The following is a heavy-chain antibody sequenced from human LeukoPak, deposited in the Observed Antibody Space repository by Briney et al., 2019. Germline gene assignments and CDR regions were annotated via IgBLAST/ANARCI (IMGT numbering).Heavy chain of an antibody. CDR3: AKGYCSSTSCYLTQYYYYYMDV. CDR2: INWNGGST. Sequence: GGSLRLSCAASGFTFDDYGMSWVRQAPGKGLEWVSGINWNGGSTGYADSVKGRFTISRDNAKNSLYLQMNSLRAEDTAVYYCAKGYCSSTSCYLTQYYYYYMDVWGKGTTVTVSS. V-gene: IGHV3-20*04. CDR1: GFTFDDYG. D-gene: IGHD2-2*01. J-gene: IGHJ6*03.